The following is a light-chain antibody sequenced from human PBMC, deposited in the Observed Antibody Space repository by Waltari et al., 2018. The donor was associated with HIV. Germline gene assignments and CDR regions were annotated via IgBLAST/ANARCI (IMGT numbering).Light chain of an antibody. CDR2: GAS. CDR1: QSVSSN. J-gene: IGKJ1*01. CDR3: QQYNNWPPWT. V-gene: IGKV3-15*01. Sequence: EIVLTQSPGTLSLSPGEGATLSCRASQSVSSNSIAWYQQKPGQAPRLLIYGASIRATGIPGRFSGSGSGTEFTLTISSLQSEDFAVYYCQQYNNWPPWTFGQGTKVEIE.